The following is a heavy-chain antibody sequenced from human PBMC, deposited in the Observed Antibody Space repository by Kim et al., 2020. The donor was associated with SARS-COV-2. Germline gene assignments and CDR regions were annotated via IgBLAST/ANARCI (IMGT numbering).Heavy chain of an antibody. V-gene: IGHV3-30*07. J-gene: IGHJ4*02. CDR3: ARERRITMVRGVPIYFDY. Sequence: KGRFTISRDNSKNTLYLQMNSLRAEDTAVYYCARERRITMVRGVPIYFDYWGQGTLVTVSS. D-gene: IGHD3-10*01.